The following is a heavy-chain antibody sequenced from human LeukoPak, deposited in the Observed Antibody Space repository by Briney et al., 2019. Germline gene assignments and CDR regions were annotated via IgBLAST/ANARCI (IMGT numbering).Heavy chain of an antibody. CDR2: ISSSSSYI. CDR1: GFTFSSYS. Sequence: PRGSLRLSCAASGFTFSSYSMNWVRQAPGKGLEWVSSISSSSSYIYYADSVKGRFTISRDNAKNSLYLQMNSLRAEDTAVYYCAREGGVTYYDILTGYYTLYYFDYWGQGTLVTVSS. D-gene: IGHD3-9*01. CDR3: AREGGVTYYDILTGYYTLYYFDY. V-gene: IGHV3-21*01. J-gene: IGHJ4*02.